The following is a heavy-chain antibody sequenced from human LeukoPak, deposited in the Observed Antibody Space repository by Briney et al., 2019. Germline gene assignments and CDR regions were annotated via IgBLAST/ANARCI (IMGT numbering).Heavy chain of an antibody. CDR2: ISGSGGST. CDR3: AKLPILYCSSTSCYL. V-gene: IGHV3-23*01. Sequence: GGSLRLSCAASGFTFSSYAMGWVRQVPGKGLEWVSAISGSGGSTYYADSVKGRFTISRDNSKNTLYLQMNSLRAEDTAVYYCAKLPILYCSSTSCYLWGQGTLVTVSS. D-gene: IGHD2-2*01. J-gene: IGHJ4*02. CDR1: GFTFSSYA.